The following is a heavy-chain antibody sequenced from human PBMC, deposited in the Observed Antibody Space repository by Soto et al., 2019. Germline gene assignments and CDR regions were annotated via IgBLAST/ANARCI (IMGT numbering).Heavy chain of an antibody. V-gene: IGHV4-39*01. CDR3: ARIGRGYFDY. CDR2: IYYSGST. CDR1: GGSISSSSYY. Sequence: SETLSLTCTVSGGSISSSSYYWGWIRQPPGKGLEWIGSIYYSGSTYYNPSLKSRVTISVDTSKNQFSLKLSSVTAADTAVYYCARIGRGYFDYWGQGTLVTVSS. D-gene: IGHD3-16*01. J-gene: IGHJ4*02.